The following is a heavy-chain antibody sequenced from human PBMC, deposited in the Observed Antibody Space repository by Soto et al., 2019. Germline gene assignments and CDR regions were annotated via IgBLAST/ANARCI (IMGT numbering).Heavy chain of an antibody. CDR2: IYYSGST. D-gene: IGHD2-2*01. J-gene: IGHJ6*03. CDR3: ARISYCSSTSCYPYYYYYMDV. CDR1: GGSISSSSYY. V-gene: IGHV4-39*01. Sequence: SETLSLTCTVSGGSISSSSYYWGWIRQPPGKGLEWIGSIYYSGSTYYNPSLKSRVTISVDTSKNQFSLKLSSVTAADTAVYYCARISYCSSTSCYPYYYYYMDVWGKGTTVTVSS.